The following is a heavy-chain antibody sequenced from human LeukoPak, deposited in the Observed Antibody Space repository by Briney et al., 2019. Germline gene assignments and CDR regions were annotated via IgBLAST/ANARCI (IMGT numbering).Heavy chain of an antibody. CDR3: ARLPYPAGHFFYMDV. CDR2: IYYRGTI. J-gene: IGHJ6*03. CDR1: GGSISSTTYF. Sequence: PSETLSLTCTVSGGSISSTTYFWGWLRQPPGKGLEWIGSIYYRGTIYYNPSLKSRVTISIDTSINQFSLRMTSVTAADTAVYYCARLPYPAGHFFYMDVWGKGTTVTVSS. V-gene: IGHV4-39*07.